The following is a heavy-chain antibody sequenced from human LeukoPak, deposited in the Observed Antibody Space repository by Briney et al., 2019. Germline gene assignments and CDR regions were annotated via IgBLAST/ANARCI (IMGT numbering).Heavy chain of an antibody. CDR1: GGSISSYY. V-gene: IGHV4-59*01. CDR2: IYYSGST. J-gene: IGHJ4*02. Sequence: SETLSLICTVSGGSISSYYWSRIRQPPGKGLEWIGYIYYSGSTNYNPSLKSRVTISVDTSKNQFSLKLRSVTAADTAVYYCARDGGYCSSTNCYDYWGQGTLVTVSS. D-gene: IGHD2-2*03. CDR3: ARDGGYCSSTNCYDY.